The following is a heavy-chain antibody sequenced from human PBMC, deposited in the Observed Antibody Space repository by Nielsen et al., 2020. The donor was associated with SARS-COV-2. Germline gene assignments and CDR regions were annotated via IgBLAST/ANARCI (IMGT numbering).Heavy chain of an antibody. CDR1: GFTFSDYY. CDR2: ISSSGSTI. V-gene: IGHV3-11*04. J-gene: IGHJ3*02. CDR3: ARDGSTVVTHAFDI. D-gene: IGHD4-23*01. Sequence: GESLKISCAASGFTFSDYYMSWIRQAPGKGLEWVSYISSSGSTIYYADSVKGRFTISRDNSKNTLYLQMNSLRAEDTAVYYCARDGSTVVTHAFDIWGQGTMVTVSS.